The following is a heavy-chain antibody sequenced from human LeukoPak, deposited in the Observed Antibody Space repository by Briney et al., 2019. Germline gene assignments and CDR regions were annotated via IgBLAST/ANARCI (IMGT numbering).Heavy chain of an antibody. J-gene: IGHJ4*02. CDR1: GFSLSTSGVG. Sequence: ESGPALVKPTQTLTLTCTFSGFSLSTSGVGVGWIRQPPGKALEWLALIYWDDDKRYSPSLKSRLTITKDTSKNQVVLTMTNMDPVDTATYYCAHRTSGGYSSGWYAYWGQGTLVTVSS. V-gene: IGHV2-5*02. D-gene: IGHD6-19*01. CDR2: IYWDDDK. CDR3: AHRTSGGYSSGWYAY.